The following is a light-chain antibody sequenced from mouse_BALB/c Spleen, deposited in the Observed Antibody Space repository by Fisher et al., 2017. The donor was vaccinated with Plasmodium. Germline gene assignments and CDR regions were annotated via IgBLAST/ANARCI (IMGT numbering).Light chain of an antibody. CDR3: QQSNNWPLT. V-gene: IGKV5-43*01. J-gene: IGKJ5*01. CDR2: YTS. CDR1: QNIRNN. Sequence: DIVLIQTTVTLSVTPGDSVSLACRASQNIRNNLHWYQQKSHESPRLLINYTSQSISGIPSRFSGSGSGTDFTLSINSVETEDFGMYFCQQSNNWPLTFGAGTKLELK.